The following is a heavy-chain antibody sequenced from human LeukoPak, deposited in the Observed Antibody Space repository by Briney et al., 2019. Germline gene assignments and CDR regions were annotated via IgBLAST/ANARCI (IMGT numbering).Heavy chain of an antibody. Sequence: GGSLRLSCAASGFTFSSYAMTWVRQAPGKGLEWVSTISSSGGRTYYAESVKGRFTISRDNSKNILYLQMNSLRAEDTAVYYCARATTVTTINYYYYMDVWGKGTTVTVSS. CDR2: ISSSGGRT. CDR1: GFTFSSYA. J-gene: IGHJ6*03. CDR3: ARATTVTTINYYYYMDV. V-gene: IGHV3-23*01. D-gene: IGHD4-17*01.